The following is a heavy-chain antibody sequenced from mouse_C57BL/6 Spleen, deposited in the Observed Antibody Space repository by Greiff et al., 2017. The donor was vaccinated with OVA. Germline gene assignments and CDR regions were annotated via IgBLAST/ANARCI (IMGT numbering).Heavy chain of an antibody. CDR2: IDPETGGT. Sequence: QVQLQQSGAELVRPGASVTLSCKASGYTFTDYEMHWVKQTPVHGLEWIGAIDPETGGTAYNQKFKGKAILTADKSSSTAYMELRSLTSEDSAVYYCTRGDYDYPFDYWGKGTTLTVSS. J-gene: IGHJ2*01. D-gene: IGHD2-4*01. CDR3: TRGDYDYPFDY. V-gene: IGHV1-15*01. CDR1: GYTFTDYE.